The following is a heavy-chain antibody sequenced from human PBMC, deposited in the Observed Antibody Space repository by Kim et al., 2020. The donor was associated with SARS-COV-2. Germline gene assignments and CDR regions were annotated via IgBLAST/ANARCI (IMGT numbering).Heavy chain of an antibody. J-gene: IGHJ4*02. CDR3: ARRAYSSGWWYFDY. D-gene: IGHD6-19*01. Sequence: ADPGKGRFTISRDNAKNTLYLQMNSRGAEDTAVYYCARRAYSSGWWYFDYWGQGTLVTVSS. V-gene: IGHV3-74*01.